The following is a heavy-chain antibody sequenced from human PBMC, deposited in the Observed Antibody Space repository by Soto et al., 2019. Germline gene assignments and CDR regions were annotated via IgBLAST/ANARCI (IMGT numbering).Heavy chain of an antibody. CDR3: ARGSYDFWSGYSTDYYYYGMDV. CDR1: GGSISNSNW. J-gene: IGHJ6*02. CDR2: IFHSGST. Sequence: PSETLSLTCAVFGGSISNSNWWTWVRQPPGKGLDWIGEIFHSGSTNYNSSLMGRVTISVDKANNQFSLKLSSVTAADTAVYYCARGSYDFWSGYSTDYYYYGMDVWGQGTTVTVSS. V-gene: IGHV4-4*02. D-gene: IGHD3-3*01.